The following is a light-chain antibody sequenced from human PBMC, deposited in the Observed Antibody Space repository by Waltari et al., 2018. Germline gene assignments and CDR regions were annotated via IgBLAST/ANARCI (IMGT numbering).Light chain of an antibody. CDR2: GAS. CDR3: QQYNNWPPYA. J-gene: IGKJ2*01. CDR1: QSISSN. Sequence: EIVMTQSPATLSVSPGEGATLSCRASQSISSNLAWYQQKPGQAPRRLIYGASTRATGIPARFSDSGSGTEFTLTISSLQSEDVAVYYCQQYNNWPPYAFGQGTKLEIK. V-gene: IGKV3-15*01.